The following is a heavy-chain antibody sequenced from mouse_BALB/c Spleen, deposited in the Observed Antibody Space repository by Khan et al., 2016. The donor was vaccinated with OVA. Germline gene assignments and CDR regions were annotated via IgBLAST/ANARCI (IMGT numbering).Heavy chain of an antibody. J-gene: IGHJ1*01. CDR3: ARGGAVVPYWYFDV. Sequence: EVQLQESGPGLVKPSHSLSLTCSVTGYSITSGYRWNWIRQLPGNKLEWMGYISYDGSNNYNPSLKNRISITRDTSKNQFYLKLNSVTTEDTATYFCARGGAVVPYWYFDVWGAGTTVTVSA. V-gene: IGHV3-6*02. CDR1: GYSITSGYR. CDR2: ISYDGSN. D-gene: IGHD1-1*01.